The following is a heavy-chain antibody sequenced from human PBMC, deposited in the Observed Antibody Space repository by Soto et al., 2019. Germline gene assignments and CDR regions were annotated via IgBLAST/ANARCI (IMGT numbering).Heavy chain of an antibody. CDR3: AKSKDSYCSGGSCYKFDP. Sequence: EVQLVESGGGLVKPGGSLRLSCAASGFTFSSYSMNWVRQAPGKGLECVSSISSSSSYIYYADSVKGRFTISRDNAKNSLYLQMNSLRAEDTAVYYCAKSKDSYCSGGSCYKFDPWGQGTLVTVSS. CDR1: GFTFSSYS. D-gene: IGHD2-15*01. J-gene: IGHJ5*02. CDR2: ISSSSSYI. V-gene: IGHV3-21*01.